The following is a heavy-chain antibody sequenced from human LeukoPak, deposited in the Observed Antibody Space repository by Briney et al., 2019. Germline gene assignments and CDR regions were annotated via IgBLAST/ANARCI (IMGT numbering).Heavy chain of an antibody. J-gene: IGHJ5*02. Sequence: PGGSLRLSWAASGFTFNNYAMSWVRQAPGRGLEWVSAISSGGDYTNSADSVKGRFTISRDNSRNTLYLQMNSLRAEDTAVYYCAKDRASGSGSYSYRGFDHWGQGTLVTVSS. CDR2: ISSGGDYT. CDR1: GFTFNNYA. D-gene: IGHD6-19*01. V-gene: IGHV3-23*01. CDR3: AKDRASGSGSYSYRGFDH.